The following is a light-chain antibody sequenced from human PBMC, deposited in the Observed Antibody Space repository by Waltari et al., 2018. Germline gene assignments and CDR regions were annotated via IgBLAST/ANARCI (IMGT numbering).Light chain of an antibody. J-gene: IGLJ3*02. CDR1: SGDVGMFTL. CDR3: CSYAGNKWL. CDR2: HVD. Sequence: QSALTQPASVSGSPGQSITISCSGSSGDVGMFTLVSWYQQPPGKAPQLIIYHVDDRPSGVSYRFSASKSGHTASLTISGLQPEDDADYYCCSYAGNKWLFGGGTKVTVL. V-gene: IGLV2-23*02.